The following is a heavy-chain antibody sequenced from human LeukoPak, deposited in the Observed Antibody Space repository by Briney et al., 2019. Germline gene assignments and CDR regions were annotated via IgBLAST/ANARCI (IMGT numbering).Heavy chain of an antibody. J-gene: IGHJ4*02. CDR1: GYTFTSYA. CDR2: INAGNGNT. V-gene: IGHV1-3*03. Sequence: ASVKVSCKASGYTFTSYAMHWVRQAPGQRLEWMGWINAGNGNTKYSQEFQDRVAITRDTSASTAYMELSSLRSGDMAVYYCAKVAARYGDSYFDYWGQGTLVTVSS. D-gene: IGHD4-17*01. CDR3: AKVAARYGDSYFDY.